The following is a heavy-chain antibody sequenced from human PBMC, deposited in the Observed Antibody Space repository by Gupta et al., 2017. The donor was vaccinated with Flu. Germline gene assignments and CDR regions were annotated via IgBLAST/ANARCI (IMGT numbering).Heavy chain of an antibody. CDR2: INPRNSDT. J-gene: IGHJ4*02. Sequence: QVQLVQSGAEVREPGASVKVSCKTSGYTFTNCYVHWVRQAPGQGLEWMGTINPRNSDTTYAQKLQDRVTMTSDISTSTAYMELSSLRAEDTAVYYCATLSIVVTNTYFGYWGQGSLVTVSS. CDR1: GYTFTNCY. CDR3: ATLSIVVTNTYFGY. D-gene: IGHD1-26*01. V-gene: IGHV1-46*01.